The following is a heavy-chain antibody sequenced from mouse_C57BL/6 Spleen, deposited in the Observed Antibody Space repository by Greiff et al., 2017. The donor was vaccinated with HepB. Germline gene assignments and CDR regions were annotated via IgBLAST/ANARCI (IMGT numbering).Heavy chain of an antibody. D-gene: IGHD1-1*01. Sequence: QVQLQQPGAELVKPGASVKLSCKASGYTFTSYWMQWVKQRPGQGLEWIGEIDPSDSYTNYNQKFKGKATLTVDTSSSTAYMQLSSLTSEDSAVYYCAYYYGSSKGFAYWGQGPLVTVSA. CDR2: IDPSDSYT. CDR1: GYTFTSYW. J-gene: IGHJ3*01. CDR3: AYYYGSSKGFAY. V-gene: IGHV1-50*01.